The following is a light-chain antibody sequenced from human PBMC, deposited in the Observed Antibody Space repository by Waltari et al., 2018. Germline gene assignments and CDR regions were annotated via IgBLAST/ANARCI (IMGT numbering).Light chain of an antibody. V-gene: IGLV2-23*01. CDR3: YAYAGTRGV. CDR2: EAN. J-gene: IGLJ1*01. CDR1: SSDIESYNL. Sequence: QSALTQPASVSGSPGQSITLSCTGTSSDIESYNLFPWYQQHPGKAPKLIIYEANERPSGVSSRFSGSKSGNTASLTISGPQAEDEANYYCYAYAGTRGVFGTGTKVTVL.